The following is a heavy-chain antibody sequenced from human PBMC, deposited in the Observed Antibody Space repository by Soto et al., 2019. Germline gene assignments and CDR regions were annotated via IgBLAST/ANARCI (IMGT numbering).Heavy chain of an antibody. Sequence: ASVKVSCKTSGYTFTSYGVIWVRQAPGQGLEWMGWISTYNVDTKYAQKFQGRDTMTTDTSTTTAFMELRSLRSDDTAVYYCARGGFAYGYVDYWGQGTPVTVSS. J-gene: IGHJ4*02. CDR2: ISTYNVDT. CDR1: GYTFTSYG. V-gene: IGHV1-18*04. D-gene: IGHD3-10*01. CDR3: ARGGFAYGYVDY.